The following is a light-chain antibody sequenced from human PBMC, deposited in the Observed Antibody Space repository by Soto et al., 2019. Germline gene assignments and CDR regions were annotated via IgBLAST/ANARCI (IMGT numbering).Light chain of an antibody. CDR1: QNINSIY. V-gene: IGKV3-20*01. CDR3: QQYGNSPIP. J-gene: IGKJ5*01. CDR2: GAS. Sequence: ILFTQSPGTLSLSPGERATLSCTASQNINSIYLAWYQQKGGQAPRLLIHGASSRATGIPDRFSGSGSGTDFTLTISRXEPEDFAVYLCQQYGNSPIPFGQGTRLETK.